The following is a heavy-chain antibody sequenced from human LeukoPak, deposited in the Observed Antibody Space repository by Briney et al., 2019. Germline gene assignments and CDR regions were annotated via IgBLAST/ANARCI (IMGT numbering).Heavy chain of an antibody. CDR3: ARGESGYDGRVDDY. V-gene: IGHV1-46*01. D-gene: IGHD5-12*01. Sequence: ASVKVSCKASGGTFSSYAISWVRQAPGQGLEWMGLINPSGGSTSYAQKFQGRVTMTRDTSTSTVYMELSSLRSEDTAVYYCARGESGYDGRVDDYWGQGTLVTVSS. CDR1: GGTFSSYA. CDR2: INPSGGST. J-gene: IGHJ4*02.